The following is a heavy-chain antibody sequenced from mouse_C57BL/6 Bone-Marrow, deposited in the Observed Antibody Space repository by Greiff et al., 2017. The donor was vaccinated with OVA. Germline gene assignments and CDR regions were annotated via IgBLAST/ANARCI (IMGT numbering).Heavy chain of an antibody. Sequence: EVKVVESGGGLVKPGGSLKLSCAASGFTFSSYAMSWVRQTPEKRLEWVATISDGGSYTYYPDSVKGRFTISRDNAKNNLYLQMSHLKSEDTAMFYCASHDYYAMDYWGQGTSVTVSS. CDR1: GFTFSSYA. V-gene: IGHV5-4*03. J-gene: IGHJ4*01. CDR2: ISDGGSYT. CDR3: ASHDYYAMDY.